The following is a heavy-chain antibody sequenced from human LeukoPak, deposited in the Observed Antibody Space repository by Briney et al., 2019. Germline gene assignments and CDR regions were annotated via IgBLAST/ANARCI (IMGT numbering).Heavy chain of an antibody. V-gene: IGHV3-74*01. CDR2: IISDGSST. D-gene: IGHD4-23*01. Sequence: RGSLRLSCAASGFAFSYYYMHWVRQAPGKGLVWVSRIISDGSSTTYADSVKGRFTVSRDNAKNTLFLEMNSPKAEDTAVYYCARGDNGGNSPDYWGQGTLVTVSS. J-gene: IGHJ4*02. CDR1: GFAFSYYY. CDR3: ARGDNGGNSPDY.